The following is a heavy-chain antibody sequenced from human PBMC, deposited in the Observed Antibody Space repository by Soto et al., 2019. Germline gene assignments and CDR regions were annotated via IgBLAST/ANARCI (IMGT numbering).Heavy chain of an antibody. CDR2: SSNSGTFA. D-gene: IGHD1-1*01. CDR1: GFTFSDYY. Sequence: KARGSLRLSCAASGFTFSDYYMSWVRQAPGRGLEWISYSSNSGTFARYATSVKGRFSISRDNANNSLYLEMNSLRVEDTAVYYCARSGDNFNVLDYWGQGTPVTVSS. J-gene: IGHJ4*02. CDR3: ARSGDNFNVLDY. V-gene: IGHV3-11*06.